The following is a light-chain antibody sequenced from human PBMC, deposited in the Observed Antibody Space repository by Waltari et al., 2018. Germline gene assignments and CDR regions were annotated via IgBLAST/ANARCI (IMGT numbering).Light chain of an antibody. CDR1: TPNTGEGYD. CDR3: QSYASSQSGVV. Sequence: GAPGQTVTLPCTGSTPNTGEGYDAQWYQHLPGAAHELLIYANTNRPSGVPHRISASKSGTSASLAITGLQAADEAVYDCQSYASSQSGVVFGGGTKLTFL. CDR2: ANT. J-gene: IGLJ2*01. V-gene: IGLV1-40*01.